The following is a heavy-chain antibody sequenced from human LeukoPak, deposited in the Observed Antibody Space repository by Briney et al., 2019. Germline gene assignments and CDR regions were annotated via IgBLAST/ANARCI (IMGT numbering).Heavy chain of an antibody. J-gene: IGHJ4*02. CDR1: GYTFTGYY. V-gene: IGHV1-2*04. D-gene: IGHD4-17*01. Sequence: ASAKVSCKASGYTFTGYYIYWVRQAPGQGLEWMGWINPNSGGTNYAQKFQGWVTMTRDTSISTAYMELSSLRSEDTAVYYCARILDYGDYERDYWGQGTLVTVSS. CDR2: INPNSGGT. CDR3: ARILDYGDYERDY.